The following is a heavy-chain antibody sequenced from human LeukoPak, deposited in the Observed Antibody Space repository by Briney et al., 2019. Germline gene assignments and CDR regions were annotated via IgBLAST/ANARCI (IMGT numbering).Heavy chain of an antibody. J-gene: IGHJ6*02. V-gene: IGHV4-4*07. D-gene: IGHD6-6*01. CDR3: ARFLARPGYYGMDV. Sequence: SETLSLTCTVSGGSISSYYWSWIRQPAGKGLEWIGRIYTSGSTNYNPSLKSRVTMSVDTSKNQFSLKLSSVTAADTAVYYRARFLARPGYYGMDVWGQGTTVTVSS. CDR1: GGSISSYY. CDR2: IYTSGST.